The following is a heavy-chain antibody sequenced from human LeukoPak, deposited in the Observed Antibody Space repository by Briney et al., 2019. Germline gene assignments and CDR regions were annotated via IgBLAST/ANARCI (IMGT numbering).Heavy chain of an antibody. J-gene: IGHJ4*02. CDR2: ISGSGGST. V-gene: IGHV3-23*01. Sequence: GGSLRLSCAASGFTFSSYAMSWVRQAPGKGLEWVSAISGSGGSTYYADSVKGRFTISGDNSKNTLYLQMNSLRAEDTAVYYCAKDNRGETGYFDYWGQGTLVTVSS. CDR3: AKDNRGETGYFDY. CDR1: GFTFSSYA. D-gene: IGHD1-14*01.